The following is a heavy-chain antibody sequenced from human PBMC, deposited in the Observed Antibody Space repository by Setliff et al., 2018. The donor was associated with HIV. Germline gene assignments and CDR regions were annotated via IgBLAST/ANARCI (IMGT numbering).Heavy chain of an antibody. D-gene: IGHD3-22*01. CDR1: GYTFTSYD. J-gene: IGHJ6*02. CDR2: ISAYNGNT. Sequence: ASVKVSCKASGYTFTSYDICWVRQAPGQGLEWMGWISAYNGNTNYAQKLQGRVTMTTDTSTSTAYVELRSLRSDDTAVYYCAREIGDYYDSSGYYPPTDYYYGMDVWGQGTTVTVSS. V-gene: IGHV1-18*01. CDR3: AREIGDYYDSSGYYPPTDYYYGMDV.